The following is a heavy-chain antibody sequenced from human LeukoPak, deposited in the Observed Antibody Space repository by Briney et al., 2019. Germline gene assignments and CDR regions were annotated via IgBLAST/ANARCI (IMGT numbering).Heavy chain of an antibody. J-gene: IGHJ4*02. Sequence: SETLSLTCTVSGDSFTSVTDYWAWIRQPPGKGLEWIASGDYSGGTYYNPSLESRVAISADMSKNRISLKLTSVTGADTAVYYCAGECGEEYSSGWYKTNYFYNWGQGIRVTVSS. V-gene: IGHV4-39*07. D-gene: IGHD6-19*01. CDR3: AGECGEEYSSGWYKTNYFYN. CDR1: GDSFTSVTDY. CDR2: GDYSGGT.